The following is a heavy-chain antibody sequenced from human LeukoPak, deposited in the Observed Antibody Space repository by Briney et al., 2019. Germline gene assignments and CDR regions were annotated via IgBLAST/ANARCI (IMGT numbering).Heavy chain of an antibody. V-gene: IGHV3-23*01. Sequence: GGSLRLSCAASGFTVSSNYMSWVRQAPGKGLEWVSAISGSGGSTYYADSVKGRFTISRDNSKNTLYLQMNSLRAEDTAVYYCAKDNGRLGIIDAFDIWGQGTMVTVSS. CDR1: GFTVSSNY. J-gene: IGHJ3*02. D-gene: IGHD7-27*01. CDR3: AKDNGRLGIIDAFDI. CDR2: ISGSGGST.